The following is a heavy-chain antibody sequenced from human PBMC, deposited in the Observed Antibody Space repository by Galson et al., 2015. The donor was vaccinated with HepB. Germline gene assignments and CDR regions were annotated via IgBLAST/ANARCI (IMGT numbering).Heavy chain of an antibody. CDR2: ISGRGGTT. V-gene: IGHV3-23*01. CDR3: GKHNFLGYYYMDV. CDR1: GFSFSTYA. Sequence: SLRLSCAASGFSFSTYAMSWVRQAPGKGLEWVSSISGRGGTTHYADSVKGRFTISRDNSKNTLHLQMNSLRAEDTAVYYCGKHNFLGYYYMDVWGKGTTVTVSS. D-gene: IGHD2/OR15-2a*01. J-gene: IGHJ6*03.